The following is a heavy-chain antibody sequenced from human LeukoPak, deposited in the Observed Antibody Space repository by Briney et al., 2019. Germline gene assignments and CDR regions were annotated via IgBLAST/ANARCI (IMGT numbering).Heavy chain of an antibody. Sequence: GSSLRLSCAASGFTFSSYAMLWVRQAPGKGLEWVAVISYAGSNKYYAASVKGRFTISRDNSKNTLYLQMNSLIAEDTAVYYCARWGYYYGSGSYYEDYWGQGTLVTVSS. D-gene: IGHD3-10*01. CDR1: GFTFSSYA. CDR3: ARWGYYYGSGSYYEDY. V-gene: IGHV3-30-3*01. J-gene: IGHJ4*02. CDR2: ISYAGSNK.